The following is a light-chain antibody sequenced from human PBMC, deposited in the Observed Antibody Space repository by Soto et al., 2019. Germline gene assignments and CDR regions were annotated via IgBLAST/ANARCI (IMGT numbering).Light chain of an antibody. J-gene: IGKJ5*01. Sequence: TQSPASVSASVGDRVTITCRASQGISTNLAGYQQKPGQAPMLLISGASTRATGVPARFSGSGSGIEFTLTISSLQSEDFALYYCQQYHDWPTFGQGTRLEIK. V-gene: IGKV3-15*01. CDR3: QQYHDWPT. CDR2: GAS. CDR1: QGISTN.